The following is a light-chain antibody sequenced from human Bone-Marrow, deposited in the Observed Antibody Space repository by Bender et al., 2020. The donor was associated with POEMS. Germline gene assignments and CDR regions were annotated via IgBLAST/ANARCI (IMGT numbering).Light chain of an antibody. V-gene: IGLV2-23*01. CDR3: CSYSSITTFV. CDR1: SNDVGSYNL. CDR2: EGS. Sequence: QSALTQPASVSGSPGQSITISCTGTSNDVGSYNLVSWYQQHPGKAPKLMIYEGSRRPSGISNRFSGSKSGNTASLTISGLQAEDEADYYFCSYSSITTFVFGTGTRVAVL. J-gene: IGLJ1*01.